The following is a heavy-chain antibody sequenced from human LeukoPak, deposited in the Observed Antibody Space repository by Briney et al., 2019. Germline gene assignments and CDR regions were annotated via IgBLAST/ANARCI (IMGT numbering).Heavy chain of an antibody. J-gene: IGHJ4*02. CDR3: ASGDYGDLTF. V-gene: IGHV3-30*04. Sequence: GGSLRLSCAASGFIFSTYAMHWVRQAPGKGLDWVALISYDGNEYYADSVKGRFTISRDNSKNTVLLQMNSLRPEDTALYYCASGDYGDLTFWGQGTLVTVSS. CDR2: ISYDGNE. CDR1: GFIFSTYA. D-gene: IGHD4-17*01.